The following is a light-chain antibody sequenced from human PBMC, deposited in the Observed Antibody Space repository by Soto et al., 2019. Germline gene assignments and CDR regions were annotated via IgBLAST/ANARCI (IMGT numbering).Light chain of an antibody. CDR1: QSISNY. V-gene: IGKV1-39*01. Sequence: DIQMTQYPSSLSASVGDRVTITCRASQSISNYLNWYQQKPGKAPKLLIYAASSLQSGVPSRISGSGSGTDFTLTISSLQPEDFSTYYCQQSYSTPRTFGQGTKVEIK. CDR2: AAS. CDR3: QQSYSTPRT. J-gene: IGKJ1*01.